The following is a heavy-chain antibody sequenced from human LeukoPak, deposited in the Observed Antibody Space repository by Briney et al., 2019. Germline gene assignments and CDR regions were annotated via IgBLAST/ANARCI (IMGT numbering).Heavy chain of an antibody. CDR1: GGSIRSYY. J-gene: IGHJ3*02. Sequence: SETLSLTCTVSGGSIRSYYWSWIRQPPGKGVEWIGYIYYSGSTNYSPSLRSRVSISVDTSNNQFSLKLSSVTAADTAVYYCARGGGDYDSSGYYYSHAFDIWGQGTMVTVSS. CDR3: ARGGGDYDSSGYYYSHAFDI. CDR2: IYYSGST. V-gene: IGHV4-59*12. D-gene: IGHD3-22*01.